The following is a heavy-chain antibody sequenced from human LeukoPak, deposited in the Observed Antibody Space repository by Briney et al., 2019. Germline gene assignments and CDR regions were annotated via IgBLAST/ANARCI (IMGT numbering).Heavy chain of an antibody. J-gene: IGHJ4*02. CDR1: GYTFTSYY. Sequence: GASVKVSCKASGYTFTSYYMHWVRQAPGQGLEWMGIIDPSGGSTSHAQKFQGRVTMTRDMSTSTVHMELRSLRSDDTAVYYCARDLAEITMVRGVIIRGGDYWGQGTLVTVSS. CDR2: IDPSGGST. D-gene: IGHD3-10*01. V-gene: IGHV1-46*01. CDR3: ARDLAEITMVRGVIIRGGDY.